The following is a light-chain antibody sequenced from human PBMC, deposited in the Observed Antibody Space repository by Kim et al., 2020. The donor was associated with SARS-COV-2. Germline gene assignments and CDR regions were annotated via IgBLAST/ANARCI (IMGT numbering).Light chain of an antibody. CDR2: QDN. V-gene: IGLV3-1*01. CDR3: QAWDSGTVVV. Sequence: SYELTQPPSVSVSPGQTATIACFGDRLGDRYVSWYQQKPGQSPVLVIYQDNKWPSGIPERLSGSSSENTSTLTISGTQSMDEADYYCQAWDSGTVVVFGG. CDR1: RLGDRY. J-gene: IGLJ3*02.